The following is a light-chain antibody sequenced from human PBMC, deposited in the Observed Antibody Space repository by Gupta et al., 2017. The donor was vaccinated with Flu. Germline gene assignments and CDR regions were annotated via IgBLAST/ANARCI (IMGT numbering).Light chain of an antibody. V-gene: IGLV2-23*02. CDR3: CSYAGSSTFDVV. Sequence: TRSDVGSNAVASFYQQHTRKAPKLMVYELSKRPSEVADRSSVSKSANTASLTSAGVQGEDEGDYYCCSYAGSSTFDVVFGGGTKLTVL. CDR2: ELS. CDR1: RSDVGSNAV. J-gene: IGLJ2*01.